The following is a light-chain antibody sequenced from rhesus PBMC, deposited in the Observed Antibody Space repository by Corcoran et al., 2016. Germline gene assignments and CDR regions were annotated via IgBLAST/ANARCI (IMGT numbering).Light chain of an antibody. Sequence: DIQMTQSPSSLSASVGDTVTITCQASQGIRKYLAWYQQKPGKAHKSLIYDATTLQSGVPSRFSGIGSGKAITLTISRMKPEDYATIDCKKHYTYPRTFGQGSKVEIK. CDR2: DAT. V-gene: IGKV1-25*01. CDR1: QGIRKY. CDR3: KKHYTYPRT. J-gene: IGKJ1*01.